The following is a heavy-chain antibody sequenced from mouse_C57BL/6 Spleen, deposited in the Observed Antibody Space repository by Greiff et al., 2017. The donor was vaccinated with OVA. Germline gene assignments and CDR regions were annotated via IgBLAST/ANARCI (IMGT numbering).Heavy chain of an antibody. D-gene: IGHD1-1*01. Sequence: QVQLKESGPGLVQPSQSLSITCTVSGFSLTSYGVHWVRQSPGKGLEWLGVIWSGGSTDYNAAFISRLSISKDNSKSQVFFKMNSLQADDTAIYYCAIYGTGYWGQGTTLTVSS. CDR1: GFSLTSYG. V-gene: IGHV2-2*01. CDR2: IWSGGST. J-gene: IGHJ2*01. CDR3: AIYGTGY.